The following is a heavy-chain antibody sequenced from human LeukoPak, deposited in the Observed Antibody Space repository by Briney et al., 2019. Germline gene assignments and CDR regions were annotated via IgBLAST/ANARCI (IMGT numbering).Heavy chain of an antibody. V-gene: IGHV3-30*18. J-gene: IGHJ6*03. CDR1: GFTFSTYG. CDR3: AKSLRSSTWFDYYYYLDV. CDR2: ISYDGRNK. D-gene: IGHD6-13*01. Sequence: GRSLRLSCAASGFTFSTYGMDWVRQAPGKGLEWVALISYDGRNKYYADSVKGRFTISRDNSKNTLYLQMNSLRAEDTAVYYCAKSLRSSTWFDYYYYLDVWGKGTTVTVSS.